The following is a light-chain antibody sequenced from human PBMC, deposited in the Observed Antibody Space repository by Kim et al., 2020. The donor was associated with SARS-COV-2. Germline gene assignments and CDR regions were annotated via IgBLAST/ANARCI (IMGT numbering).Light chain of an antibody. CDR3: HQYGNSPWT. CDR1: QSVSSSY. Sequence: EIVLTQSPGTLALSPGERATLSCRASQSVSSSYLAWYQQKPGQAPRLLIYGASTRATGIPDRFRGSGSGTDFTLTLGRLEPEDFAVYYFHQYGNSPWTFGQGTKVDIK. J-gene: IGKJ1*01. V-gene: IGKV3-20*01. CDR2: GAS.